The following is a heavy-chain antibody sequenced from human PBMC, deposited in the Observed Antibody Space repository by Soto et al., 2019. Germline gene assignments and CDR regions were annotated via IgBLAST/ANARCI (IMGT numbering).Heavy chain of an antibody. CDR2: IKQDGSEK. CDR1: GFTFSSYW. V-gene: IGHV3-7*03. Sequence: EVQLVESGGGLVQPGGSLRLSCAASGFTFSSYWMSWVRQAPGKGLEWVANIKQDGSEKYYVDSVKGRFTISRDNAQNSLYLQMNSLRAEDTAVYYCARGGRPYCSGGSCYSGGFDYWGQGTLVTVSS. J-gene: IGHJ4*02. CDR3: ARGGRPYCSGGSCYSGGFDY. D-gene: IGHD2-15*01.